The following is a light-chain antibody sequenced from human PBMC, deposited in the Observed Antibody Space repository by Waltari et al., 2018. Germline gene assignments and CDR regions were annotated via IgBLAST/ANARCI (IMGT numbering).Light chain of an antibody. Sequence: IQLTQSPSSLSASVGDRVTITCRASQGISSYLVWYQQKPGKAPKLLIYAASTLQSGVPSRFSGSGSGTDFTLTISSLQPEDFATYYCQQLNSYPITFGGGTKVEIK. CDR3: QQLNSYPIT. CDR2: AAS. CDR1: QGISSY. V-gene: IGKV1-9*01. J-gene: IGKJ4*01.